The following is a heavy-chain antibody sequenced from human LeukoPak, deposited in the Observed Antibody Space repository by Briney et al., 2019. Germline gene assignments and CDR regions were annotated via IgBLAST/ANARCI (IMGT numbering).Heavy chain of an antibody. D-gene: IGHD1-26*01. CDR1: GFTFKSYA. Sequence: QTGGSLRLSCAASGFTFKSYAMNWVRQAPGKGLEWVSNFYSDALDGITNYADSVKGRFTISRDNSQNTLYLQMNSLRVEDTATYYCAREIGGGHHYFEHWGQGTVVTVSS. CDR2: FYSDALDGIT. CDR3: AREIGGGHHYFEH. J-gene: IGHJ4*02. V-gene: IGHV3-23*01.